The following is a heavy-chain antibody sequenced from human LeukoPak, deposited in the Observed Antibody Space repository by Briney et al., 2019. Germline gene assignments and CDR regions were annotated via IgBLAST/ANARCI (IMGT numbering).Heavy chain of an antibody. V-gene: IGHV4-34*01. CDR2: INHSGST. D-gene: IGHD3-22*01. CDR1: GGSFSGYY. CDR3: ARVAFDYYDSSGLLFDY. Sequence: SETLSLTCAVYGGSFSGYYWSWIRQPPGKGLEWIGEINHSGSTNYNPSLKSRVTISVDTSKNQFSLKLSSVTAADTAVYYCARVAFDYYDSSGLLFDYWGQGTLVTVSS. J-gene: IGHJ4*02.